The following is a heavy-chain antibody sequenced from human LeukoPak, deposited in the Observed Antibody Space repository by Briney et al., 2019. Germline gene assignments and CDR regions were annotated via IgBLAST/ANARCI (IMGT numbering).Heavy chain of an antibody. D-gene: IGHD5-24*01. CDR1: GFTFSSYW. CDR2: IKEDGSEK. V-gene: IGHV3-7*01. J-gene: IGHJ4*02. CDR3: ARGGGYYFDH. Sequence: GGSLRLSCAASGFTFSSYWMNWVRLPPGKGLEWVANIKEDGSEKYYVDSVEGRFTISRDNAKNSLYLQVNSLRAEDTAVYYCARGGGYYFDHLGQGTLVTVSS.